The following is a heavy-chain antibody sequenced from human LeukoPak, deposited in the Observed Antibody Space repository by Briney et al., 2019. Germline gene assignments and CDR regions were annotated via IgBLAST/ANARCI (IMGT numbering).Heavy chain of an antibody. CDR3: ARDWGYYYDSSGYYPDDAFDI. J-gene: IGHJ3*02. D-gene: IGHD3-22*01. CDR2: INPSGGST. Sequence: ASVKVSCKASGYTFTSYYMHWVRQAPGQGLEWMGIINPSGGSTSYAQKFQGRVTMTRDTSTSPVYMELSSLRSEDTAVYYCARDWGYYYDSSGYYPDDAFDIWGQGTMVTVSS. CDR1: GYTFTSYY. V-gene: IGHV1-46*01.